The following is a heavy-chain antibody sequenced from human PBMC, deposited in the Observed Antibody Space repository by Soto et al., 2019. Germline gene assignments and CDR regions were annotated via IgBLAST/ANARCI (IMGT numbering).Heavy chain of an antibody. CDR1: GFTFGTYD. CDR2: IGSAGDT. Sequence: EVQLVESGGGLVQPGGSLRLSCAASGFTFGTYDMHWVRQATGKGLEWVSSIGSAGDTYYAGSVKDRFTISRDNDKNSLYLQMSSLRAGDTAVYFCARGDRKEGSASSGIEFWGQGTLVTVSS. J-gene: IGHJ4*02. CDR3: ARGDRKEGSASSGIEF. D-gene: IGHD3-10*01. V-gene: IGHV3-13*04.